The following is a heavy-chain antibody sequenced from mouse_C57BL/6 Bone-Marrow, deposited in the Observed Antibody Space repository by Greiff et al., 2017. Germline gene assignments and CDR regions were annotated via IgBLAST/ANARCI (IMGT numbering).Heavy chain of an antibody. CDR2: IYPSDSET. Sequence: VQLQQSGAELVRPGSSVKLSCKASGYTFTSYWMDWVKQRPGQGLEWIGNIYPSDSETHYNQKFKDKATLTVDKSSSTAYMQLSSLTSEDSAVYYCARGSNYPYYAMDYWGQGTSGTVSS. V-gene: IGHV1-61*01. J-gene: IGHJ4*01. CDR1: GYTFTSYW. CDR3: ARGSNYPYYAMDY. D-gene: IGHD2-5*01.